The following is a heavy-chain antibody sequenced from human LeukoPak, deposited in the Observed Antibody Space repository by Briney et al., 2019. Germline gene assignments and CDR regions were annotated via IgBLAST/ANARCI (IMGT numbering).Heavy chain of an antibody. V-gene: IGHV3-53*01. CDR2: IYSGGST. CDR1: GFTVSSNY. Sequence: GGSLRLSCAASGFTVSSNYMSWVRQAPGKGLEWVSVIYSGGSTYYADSVKGRSTISRDNSKDTLYLQMNSLRAEDTAVYYCARDLRTGTTMVYYYGMDVWGQGTTVTVSS. CDR3: ARDLRTGTTMVYYYGMDV. D-gene: IGHD1-7*01. J-gene: IGHJ6*02.